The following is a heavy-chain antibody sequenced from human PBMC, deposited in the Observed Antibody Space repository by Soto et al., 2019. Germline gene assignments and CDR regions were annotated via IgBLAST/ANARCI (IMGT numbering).Heavy chain of an antibody. V-gene: IGHV4-30-4*01. CDR3: ARVQRDSAFGHFDS. Sequence: QVQLQESGPGLVKPSQTLSLTCTVSVGAISNNEYYWRWIRQPPGKGLEYIGYIYYIGRNDNNPSLKSGVTLSLDTSKNQFPLRLSSVTAEDTAVYYCARVQRDSAFGHFDSLVPGTLVTVSS. CDR2: IYYIGRN. CDR1: VGAISNNEYY. J-gene: IGHJ4*02. D-gene: IGHD3-3*01.